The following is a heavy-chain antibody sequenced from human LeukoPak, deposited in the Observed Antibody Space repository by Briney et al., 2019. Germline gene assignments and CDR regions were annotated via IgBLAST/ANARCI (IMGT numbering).Heavy chain of an antibody. CDR3: ARHGVGYCSSPSCYGGNWLDP. J-gene: IGHJ5*02. CDR1: GGSVSSSSYY. CDR2: VYFSGTT. V-gene: IGHV4-39*01. D-gene: IGHD2-2*01. Sequence: SETLSLTCTVSGGSVSSSSYYWGWIRQPLGKGLEWIGSVYFSGTTYYNPSLKSRVTISVDTSKNQFSLKLNSVTAADTAVYYCARHGVGYCSSPSCYGGNWLDPWGQGTLVTVSS.